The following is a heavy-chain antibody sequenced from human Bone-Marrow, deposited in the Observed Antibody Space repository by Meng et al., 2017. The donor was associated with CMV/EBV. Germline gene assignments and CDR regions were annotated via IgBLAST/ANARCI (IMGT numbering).Heavy chain of an antibody. Sequence: SETLSLTCAVYGGSFSGYYWSWIRQPPGKGLEWIGEINHSGSTNYNPSLKSRVTISVDTSKNQFSLKLSSVTAADTAVYYCARGQYCSSTSCWRHYFDYSGQGTLVTLSS. D-gene: IGHD2-2*01. V-gene: IGHV4-34*01. CDR2: INHSGST. CDR1: GGSFSGYY. CDR3: ARGQYCSSTSCWRHYFDY. J-gene: IGHJ4*02.